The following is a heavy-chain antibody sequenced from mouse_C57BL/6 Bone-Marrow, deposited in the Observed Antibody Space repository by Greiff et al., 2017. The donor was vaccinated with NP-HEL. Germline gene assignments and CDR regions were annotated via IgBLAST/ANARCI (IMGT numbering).Heavy chain of an antibody. J-gene: IGHJ2*01. CDR3: AKITTVVADY. CDR2: IDPANGNT. D-gene: IGHD1-1*01. CDR1: GFNIKNTY. V-gene: IGHV14-3*01. Sequence: EVHLVESVAELVRPGASVKLSCTASGFNIKNTYMHWVQQRPEQGLEWIGRIDPANGNTTYAPKFQGKATFTADTSSNTAYLQLSSLTSEDTAIYYGAKITTVVADYWGQGTTLTVSS.